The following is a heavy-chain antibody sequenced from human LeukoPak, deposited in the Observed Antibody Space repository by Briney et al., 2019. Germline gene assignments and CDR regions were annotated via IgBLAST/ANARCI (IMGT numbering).Heavy chain of an antibody. CDR3: ARDRDYYPGIDFYEGVSDI. Sequence: SETLSLTCNVSGASIRSFYWSWIRQTPGKGLEWIGYIFHTGSTNYNPSLKSRATLSVDTSKNQFTLILKSVTAADAAIYYCARDRDYYPGIDFYEGVSDIWGQGTMVIVSS. CDR1: GASIRSFY. V-gene: IGHV4-59*01. J-gene: IGHJ3*02. D-gene: IGHD3-10*01. CDR2: IFHTGST.